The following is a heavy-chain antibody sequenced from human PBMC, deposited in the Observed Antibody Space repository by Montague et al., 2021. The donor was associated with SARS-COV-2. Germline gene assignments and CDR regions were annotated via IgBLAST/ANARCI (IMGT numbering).Heavy chain of an antibody. J-gene: IGHJ5*02. CDR2: ISSSSSYI. V-gene: IGHV3-21*01. CDR3: ARSSPYTIFGVVITVNWFDP. Sequence: SLRLSCAASGFTFSSYSMNWVRQAPGKGLEWVSSISSSSSYIYYADSVKGRFAISRDNAKNSLYLQMNSLRAEDTAVYYCARSSPYTIFGVVITVNWFDPWGQGTLVTVSS. CDR1: GFTFSSYS. D-gene: IGHD3-3*01.